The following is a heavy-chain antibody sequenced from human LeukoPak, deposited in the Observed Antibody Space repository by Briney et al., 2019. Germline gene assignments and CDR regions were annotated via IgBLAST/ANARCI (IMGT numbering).Heavy chain of an antibody. CDR2: ISSTSSYI. V-gene: IGHV3-48*03. J-gene: IGHJ3*02. CDR1: GFTFSSYE. CDR3: TSRYCTTTNCYSFDN. D-gene: IGHD2-2*01. Sequence: PGGSLRLSCAASGFTFSSYEMSWVRQAPGKGLEWVSYISSTSSYINYADSVRGRFTISRDNAENSLYLQMNSLRVEDTAVYYCTSRYCTTTNCYSFDNWGQGTLVTVSS.